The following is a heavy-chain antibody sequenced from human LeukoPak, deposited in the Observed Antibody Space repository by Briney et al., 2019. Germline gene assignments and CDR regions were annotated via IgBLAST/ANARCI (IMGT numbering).Heavy chain of an antibody. D-gene: IGHD1-7*01. CDR3: ATRSYNWNYEAQFYYFDY. Sequence: ASVKVSCKVPGYTLTELSMHWVRQAPGKGLEWMGGFDPEDGETIYAQKFQGRVTMTEDTSTDTAYMELSSLRSEDTAVYYCATRSYNWNYEAQFYYFDYWGQGTLVTVSS. J-gene: IGHJ4*02. CDR1: GYTLTELS. V-gene: IGHV1-24*01. CDR2: FDPEDGET.